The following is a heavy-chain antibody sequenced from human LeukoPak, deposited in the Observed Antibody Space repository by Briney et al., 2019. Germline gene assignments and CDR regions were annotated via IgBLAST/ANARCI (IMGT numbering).Heavy chain of an antibody. Sequence: GGSLRLSCAASGFTFSSYAMHWVRQAPGKGLEWVAVISYDGSNKYYADSVKGRFTISRDNSKNTLYLQMNSLRAEDTAVYYCARAGIFDYWGQGTLVTVSS. CDR2: ISYDGSNK. D-gene: IGHD1-26*01. V-gene: IGHV3-30*04. J-gene: IGHJ4*02. CDR3: ARAGIFDY. CDR1: GFTFSSYA.